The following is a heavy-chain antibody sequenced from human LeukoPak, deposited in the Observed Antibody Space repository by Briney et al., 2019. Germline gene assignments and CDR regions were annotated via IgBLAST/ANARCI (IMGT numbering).Heavy chain of an antibody. CDR3: AREKYSSSASAFDI. J-gene: IGHJ3*02. D-gene: IGHD6-13*01. CDR1: GFTFSSYG. V-gene: IGHV3-21*01. CDR2: ISSSSTYI. Sequence: GGSLRLSCAASGFTFSSYGMHWVRQAPGKGLEWVSSISSSSTYIYYADSVKGRFTISRDNAKNSLYLQMNSLRAEDTAVYYCAREKYSSSASAFDIWGQGTMVTVSS.